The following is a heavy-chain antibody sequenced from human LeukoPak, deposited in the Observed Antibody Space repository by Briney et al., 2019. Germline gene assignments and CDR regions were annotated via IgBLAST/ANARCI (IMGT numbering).Heavy chain of an antibody. D-gene: IGHD5-12*01. CDR2: INHSGST. V-gene: IGHV4-4*02. J-gene: IGHJ3*02. Sequence: SETLSLTCAVSGGSISSSNWWSWVRQPPGKGLEWIGEINHSGSTNYHPSYKSRVTISLDTSQNHFSLKLTSVTAADTAVYYCARSGRDVGFAFDIWGQGTLVTISS. CDR3: ARSGRDVGFAFDI. CDR1: GGSISSSNW.